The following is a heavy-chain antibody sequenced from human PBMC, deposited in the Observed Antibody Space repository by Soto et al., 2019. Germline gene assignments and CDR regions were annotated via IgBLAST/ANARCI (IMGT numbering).Heavy chain of an antibody. D-gene: IGHD3-9*01. CDR2: IYYRGNA. CDR3: ARLEGLATISYYFDF. V-gene: IGHV4-39*01. J-gene: IGHJ4*02. CDR1: DDSINSAKYY. Sequence: QLQLQESGPGLVKPSETLSLTCSVSDDSINSAKYYWGWIRQPPGKGLEWIGSIYYRGNAYYNPSLQTRVTISLDKYKSQFYLKLNSVTAADSAVYFCARLEGLATISYYFDFWGPGALVTVSS.